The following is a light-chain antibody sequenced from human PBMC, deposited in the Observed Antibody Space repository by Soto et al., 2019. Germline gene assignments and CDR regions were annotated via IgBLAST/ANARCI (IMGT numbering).Light chain of an antibody. J-gene: IGLJ1*01. CDR2: EDN. V-gene: IGLV6-57*03. CDR1: GGSITSGY. CDR3: QSYHSSYPYV. Sequence: NFMLTQPHSVSESPGKTVTISCTRSGGSITSGYVQWYQQRPGSAPTTVIYEDNQRPSGVPDRFSSSIDSSSNSASLTISGLKTEDEADYYCQSYHSSYPYVFGTGTKLTVL.